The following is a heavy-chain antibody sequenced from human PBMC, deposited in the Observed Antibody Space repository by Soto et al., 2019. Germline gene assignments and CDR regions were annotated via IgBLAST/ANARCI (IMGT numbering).Heavy chain of an antibody. J-gene: IGHJ5*02. D-gene: IGHD1-7*01. CDR2: MFYTGTS. CDR3: ARHINWNYQIDP. CDR1: VDSISIVSHY. V-gene: IGHV4-39*01. Sequence: PSETLSVTCTFSVDSISIVSHYWGWIRQPPGKGLEWIGSMFYTGTSYYNPSLKSRVTMSLDTSRNEFSLKLSSVTAADTAVYYCARHINWNYQIDPWGQGSMVTVSS.